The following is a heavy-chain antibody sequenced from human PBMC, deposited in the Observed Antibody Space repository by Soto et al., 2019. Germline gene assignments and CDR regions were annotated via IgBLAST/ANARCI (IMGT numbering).Heavy chain of an antibody. D-gene: IGHD3-22*01. CDR1: GFTFTSYG. V-gene: IGHV3-33*01. CDR3: ARDGRYYYDSSDTYGMDV. Sequence: PGESLQISCAASGFTFTSYGMHWVRQAPGKGLEWVAGIWYDGSNKYSVESVKGRFNISRDNSKNTVYLQMNSLRAEDTAVYYCARDGRYYYDSSDTYGMDVWGQGTKVTVSS. J-gene: IGHJ6*02. CDR2: IWYDGSNK.